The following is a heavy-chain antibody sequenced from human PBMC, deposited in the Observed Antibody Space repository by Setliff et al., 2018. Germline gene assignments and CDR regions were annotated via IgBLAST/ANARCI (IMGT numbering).Heavy chain of an antibody. CDR2: ISGSASST. J-gene: IGHJ6*02. Sequence: GGSLRLSCAASGFTFSNYAMGWVRQAPGEGLEWVSSISGSASSTYYADSVKGRFTISRDNSKNTLYLQMDSLRAEDTAVYYCARNWVTAQHYYYGMDVWGQGTTVTVSS. V-gene: IGHV3-23*01. CDR1: GFTFSNYA. CDR3: ARNWVTAQHYYYGMDV. D-gene: IGHD2-21*02.